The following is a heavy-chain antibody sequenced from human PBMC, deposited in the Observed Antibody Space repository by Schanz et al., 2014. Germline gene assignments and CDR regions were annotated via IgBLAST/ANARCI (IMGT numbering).Heavy chain of an antibody. V-gene: IGHV3-66*01. Sequence: VQLQESGPGLVKPSGTLSLTCAVSGASISSSNWWSWVRQPPGKGLEWVSVIYSGIGAYYADSVKDRFTVSRDNSKNTVYLQMNRLRAEDTAVYYCARDGDRFYHNYYMDVWGKGTTVTVSS. CDR2: IYSGIGA. J-gene: IGHJ6*03. D-gene: IGHD4-17*01. CDR1: GASISSSNW. CDR3: ARDGDRFYHNYYMDV.